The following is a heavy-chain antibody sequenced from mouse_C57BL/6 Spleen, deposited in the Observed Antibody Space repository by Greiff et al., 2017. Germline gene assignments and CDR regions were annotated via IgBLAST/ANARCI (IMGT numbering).Heavy chain of an antibody. CDR1: GYTFTSYW. CDR3: AREGYYGNTYAMDY. D-gene: IGHD2-1*01. Sequence: VQLQQPGAELVRPGSSVKLSCKASGYTFTSYWMHWVKQRPIQGLEWIGNIDPSDSETHYNQKFKDKATLTVDKSSSTAYMQLSSLTSEDSAVYYCAREGYYGNTYAMDYWGQGTSVTVSS. CDR2: IDPSDSET. J-gene: IGHJ4*01. V-gene: IGHV1-52*01.